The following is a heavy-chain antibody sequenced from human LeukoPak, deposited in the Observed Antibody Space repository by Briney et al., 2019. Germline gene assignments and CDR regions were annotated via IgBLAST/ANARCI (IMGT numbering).Heavy chain of an antibody. CDR2: IYYSGST. CDR3: ARHVGNSGSGSYLTYFDY. D-gene: IGHD3-10*01. CDR1: GGSISSYY. V-gene: IGHV4-59*08. Sequence: PSETLSLTCTVSGGSISSYYWSWIRQPPGKGLEWIGHIYYSGSTHYNPSLKSRVTISVDTSKNQFSLKLSSVTAADTAVHYCARHVGNSGSGSYLTYFDYWGQGTLVTVSS. J-gene: IGHJ4*02.